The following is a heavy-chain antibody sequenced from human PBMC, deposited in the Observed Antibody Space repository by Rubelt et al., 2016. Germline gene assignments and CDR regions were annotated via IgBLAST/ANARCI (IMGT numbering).Heavy chain of an antibody. CDR3: ARLEFGEFLFDY. CDR2: MNPNSGNT. CDR1: GGTFSSYA. D-gene: IGHD3-10*01. V-gene: IGHV1-8*02. J-gene: IGHJ4*02. Sequence: QVQLVQSGAEVKKPGSSVKVSCKASGGTFSSYAISWVRQAPGQGLEWMGWMNPNSGNTGYAQKLQGRVTMTRDTSTSTVYMELSSLRSEDTAVYYCARLEFGEFLFDYWGQGTLVTVSS.